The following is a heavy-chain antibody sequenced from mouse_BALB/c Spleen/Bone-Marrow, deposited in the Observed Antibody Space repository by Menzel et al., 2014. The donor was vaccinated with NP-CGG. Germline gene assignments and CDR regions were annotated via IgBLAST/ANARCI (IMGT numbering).Heavy chain of an antibody. V-gene: IGHV2-2*02. CDR2: IWSGGST. D-gene: IGHD2-14*01. CDR3: ARMDRSSYAMDY. Sequence: VKLMESGPGLVQPSQSLSITCTVSGFSLTSYGVHWVRRSPGKGLEWLGVIWSGGSTDYNAAFKSRLSISKDNSKSQVFFKMNSLQPNDTAIYYCARMDRSSYAMDYWGQGTSVTVSS. J-gene: IGHJ4*01. CDR1: GFSLTSYG.